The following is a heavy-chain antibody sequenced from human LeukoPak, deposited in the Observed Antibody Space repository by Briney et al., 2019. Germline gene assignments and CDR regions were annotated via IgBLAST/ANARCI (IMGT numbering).Heavy chain of an antibody. J-gene: IGHJ6*02. Sequence: GRSLRLSCAASGFTFSSYGMHWVRQAPGKGLEWVAVISYDGSNKYFADSVKGRFTISRDNSKNTLYVQMNSLRAEDTAVYYCAKTTYYYDSKPRYHGMDVWGQGTTVTVSS. CDR3: AKTTYYYDSKPRYHGMDV. V-gene: IGHV3-30*18. CDR1: GFTFSSYG. CDR2: ISYDGSNK. D-gene: IGHD3-22*01.